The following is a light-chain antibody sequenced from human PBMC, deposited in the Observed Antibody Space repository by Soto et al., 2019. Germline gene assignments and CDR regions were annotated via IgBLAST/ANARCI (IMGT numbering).Light chain of an antibody. V-gene: IGKV1-27*01. Sequence: DLQMTQSPPSLSASVGDRVTVTCRASHDIGNSLAWYQHRPGKSPRLLISGASTLQSGVPARFSGSGSGTDFTLVISSLRPEDVATYYCQKYNNAPLTFGGGTKAEVK. CDR2: GAS. J-gene: IGKJ4*01. CDR3: QKYNNAPLT. CDR1: HDIGNS.